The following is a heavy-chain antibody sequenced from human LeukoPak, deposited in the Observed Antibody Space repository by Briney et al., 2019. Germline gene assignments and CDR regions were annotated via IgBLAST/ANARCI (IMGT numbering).Heavy chain of an antibody. CDR1: GGSINNYY. V-gene: IGHV4-4*07. CDR3: ARTPIYYFDNSGYYN. D-gene: IGHD3-22*01. Sequence: SQTLSLTCTVSGGSINNYYWSWIRQPAGKGLEWIGLIYSSGSTSYNPSLKSRVTMSVDTSKKQFSLRLSSVTAADPAVYYCARTPIYYFDNSGYYNWGQGTLVTVSS. J-gene: IGHJ4*02. CDR2: IYSSGST.